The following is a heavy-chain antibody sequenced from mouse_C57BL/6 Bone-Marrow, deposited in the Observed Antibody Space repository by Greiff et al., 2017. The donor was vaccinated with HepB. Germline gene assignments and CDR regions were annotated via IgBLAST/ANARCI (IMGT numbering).Heavy chain of an antibody. J-gene: IGHJ2*01. CDR1: GYAFSSSW. D-gene: IGHD2-2*01. CDR2: IYPGDGDT. Sequence: VQLQQSGPELVKPGASVKISCKASGYAFSSSWMNWVKQRPGKGLEWIGRIYPGDGDTNYNGKFKGKATLTADKSSSTAYMQLSSLTSEDSAVYFCAIWLRHYFDYWGQGTTLTVSS. V-gene: IGHV1-82*01. CDR3: AIWLRHYFDY.